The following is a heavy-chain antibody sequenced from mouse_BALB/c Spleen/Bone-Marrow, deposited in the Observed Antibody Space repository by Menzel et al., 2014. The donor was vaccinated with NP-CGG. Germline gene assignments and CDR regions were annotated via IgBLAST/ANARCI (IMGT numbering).Heavy chain of an antibody. CDR2: ISSGGSCT. CDR1: GFTFSSYA. J-gene: IGHJ2*01. V-gene: IGHV5-9-3*01. CDR3: ARHGITRLLDY. Sequence: EVQVVESGGGLVKPGGSLKLSCAASGFTFSSYAMSWVRQTPEKRLEWVATISSGGSCTYYPDSVKGRFTISRDNAKNTLYLQMSSLRSEDTAMYYCARHGITRLLDYWGQGTTLTVSS. D-gene: IGHD2-4*01.